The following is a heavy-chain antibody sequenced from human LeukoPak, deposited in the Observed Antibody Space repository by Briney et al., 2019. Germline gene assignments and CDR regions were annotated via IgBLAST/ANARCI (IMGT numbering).Heavy chain of an antibody. J-gene: IGHJ4*02. CDR3: ARGAGSGRYYNFDY. CDR2: INTYTRNP. Sequence: APVKLSFKASGYTFNIYAMNWVRHVPGPGLEWMGFINTYTRNPMYAQAFTGRFVFSLDTSVSKAYLQISSLKAEDTAVYYCARGAGSGRYYNFDYWGQGTLVSVFS. V-gene: IGHV7-4-1*02. D-gene: IGHD3-10*01. CDR1: GYTFNIYA.